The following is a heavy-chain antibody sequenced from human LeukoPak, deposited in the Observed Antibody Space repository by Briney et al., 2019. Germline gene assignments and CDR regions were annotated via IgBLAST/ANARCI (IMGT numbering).Heavy chain of an antibody. V-gene: IGHV1-69*05. J-gene: IGHJ6*03. CDR2: IIPIFGTA. D-gene: IGHD3-10*01. CDR3: ASSSGDMVRGAILEANRNYYYYYMDV. CDR1: GGTFSSYA. Sequence: GASVKVSCKASGGTFSSYAISWVRQAPGQGLEWMGGIIPIFGTANYAQKFQGRVTITTDESTSTAYMELSSLRPEDTAVYYCASSSGDMVRGAILEANRNYYYYYMDVWGKGTTVTVSS.